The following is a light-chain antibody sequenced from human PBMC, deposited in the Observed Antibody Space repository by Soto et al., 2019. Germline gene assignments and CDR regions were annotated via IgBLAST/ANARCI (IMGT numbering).Light chain of an antibody. V-gene: IGKV1-27*01. CDR1: QGISNF. J-gene: IGKJ1*01. Sequence: DIQMTQSPSSLSSSVGDRVTITCRASQGISNFLAWHQQKQGKVPKLLIYAASTLQSGVPSRFSASGSGTDFTLTITSLQPEDVATYYCQEYNSAPWTFGQGTKVEIK. CDR2: AAS. CDR3: QEYNSAPWT.